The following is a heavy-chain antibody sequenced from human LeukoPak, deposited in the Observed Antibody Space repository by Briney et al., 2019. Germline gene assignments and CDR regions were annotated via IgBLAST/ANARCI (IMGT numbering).Heavy chain of an antibody. CDR3: AKDRSRGVAGSYFDY. D-gene: IGHD6-19*01. CDR1: GFIVSTNY. V-gene: IGHV3-23*01. CDR2: ISGSGGST. J-gene: IGHJ4*02. Sequence: GGSLRLSCAVSGFIVSTNYMIWVRQAPGKGLEWVSAISGSGGSTYYADSVKGRFTISRDNSKNTLYLQMNSLRAEDTAVYYCAKDRSRGVAGSYFDYWGQGTLVTVSS.